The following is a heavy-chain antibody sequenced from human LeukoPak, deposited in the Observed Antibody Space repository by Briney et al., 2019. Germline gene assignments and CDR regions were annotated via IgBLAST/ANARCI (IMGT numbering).Heavy chain of an antibody. V-gene: IGHV3-74*01. CDR1: GFTFSSHW. CDR2: IKDDGSHT. J-gene: IGHJ4*02. CDR3: ARGSGIITGIDE. D-gene: IGHD6-25*01. Sequence: GGSLRLSCAASGFTFSSHWMHWVRQAPGKGLVWVSRIKDDGSHTNYANSVKGRFTISRDNAKNTLPLQMNSLRAEDTAVYYCARGSGIITGIDEWGQGTLVTVSS.